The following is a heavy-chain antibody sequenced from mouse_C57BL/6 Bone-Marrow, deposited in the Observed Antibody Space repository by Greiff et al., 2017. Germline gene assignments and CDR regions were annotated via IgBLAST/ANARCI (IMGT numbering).Heavy chain of an antibody. J-gene: IGHJ4*01. CDR3: TSFTTVVAHYYARDY. V-gene: IGHV1-5*01. Sequence: VQLQQSGTVLARPGASVKMSCKTSGYTFTSYWMHWVNQRPGQGLEWIGAIYPGNSDTSYNQKFKGKAKLTAVTSASTAYMELSSMTNEDSAVYYCTSFTTVVAHYYARDYWGQGTSGTVSS. CDR1: GYTFTSYW. D-gene: IGHD1-1*01. CDR2: IYPGNSDT.